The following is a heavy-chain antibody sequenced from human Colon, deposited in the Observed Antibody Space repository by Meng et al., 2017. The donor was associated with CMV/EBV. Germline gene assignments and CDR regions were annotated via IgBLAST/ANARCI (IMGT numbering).Heavy chain of an antibody. V-gene: IGHV4-4*02. J-gene: IGHJ4*02. D-gene: IGHD4/OR15-4a*01. CDR1: CDPVSTNNW. CDR3: GSATDYKVDY. Sequence: LTCPVSCDPVSTNNWLTWVRQPPGKGPEWIGEIHHSGTTAHNPSLRSRISFSVDKSRNQVSLHLTTVTAADTAVYYCGSATDYKVDYWGQGTLVTVSS. CDR2: IHHSGTT.